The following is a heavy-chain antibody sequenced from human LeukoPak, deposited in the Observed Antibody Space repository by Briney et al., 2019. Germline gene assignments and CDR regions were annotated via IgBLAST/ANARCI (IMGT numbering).Heavy chain of an antibody. J-gene: IGHJ4*02. D-gene: IGHD3-10*01. CDR3: ARAPGSGSYYNFDY. V-gene: IGHV1-18*01. CDR1: GYTFTSHG. Sequence: ASVKVSCKASGYTFTSHGISWVRQAPGQGLEWMGWIRAYNRNTNYAQKFQGRVTMTTDTSTSTAYMEVRSLRSDDTAVYYCARAPGSGSYYNFDYWGQGTLVTVSS. CDR2: IRAYNRNT.